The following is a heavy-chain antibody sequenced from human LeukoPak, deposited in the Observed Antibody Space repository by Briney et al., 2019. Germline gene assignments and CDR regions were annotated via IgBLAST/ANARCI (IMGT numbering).Heavy chain of an antibody. V-gene: IGHV4-34*01. Sequence: PSETLSLTCAVYGGSFSGYYWSWIRQPPGKGLEWIGEINHSGSTNYNPSLKSRVTISVDTSKNQFSLKLSSVTAADTAVYYCARGRGYDFWSGYRNNYYYYMDVWGKGTTVTVSS. J-gene: IGHJ6*03. CDR1: GGSFSGYY. D-gene: IGHD3-3*01. CDR2: INHSGST. CDR3: ARGRGYDFWSGYRNNYYYYMDV.